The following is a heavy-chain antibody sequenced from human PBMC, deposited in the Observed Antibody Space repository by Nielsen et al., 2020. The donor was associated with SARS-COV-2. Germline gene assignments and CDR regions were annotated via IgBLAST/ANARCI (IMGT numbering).Heavy chain of an antibody. Sequence: SLKISCAASGFTFDDYAMHWVRQAPGKGLEWVSGISWNSGSIGYADSVKGRFTISRDNAKNSLYLQMNSLRAEDTAVYYCAKDLDEYQLLLRYYGMDVWGQGTTVTVSS. CDR3: AKDLDEYQLLLRYYGMDV. V-gene: IGHV3-9*01. CDR2: ISWNSGSI. CDR1: GFTFDDYA. D-gene: IGHD2-2*01. J-gene: IGHJ6*02.